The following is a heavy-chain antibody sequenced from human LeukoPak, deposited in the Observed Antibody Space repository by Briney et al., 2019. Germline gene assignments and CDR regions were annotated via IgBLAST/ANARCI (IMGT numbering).Heavy chain of an antibody. J-gene: IGHJ4*02. D-gene: IGHD6-19*01. V-gene: IGHV3-33*01. CDR1: GFTLSNYG. Sequence: GRSLRLSCAASGFTLSNYGMHWVRQAPAPGLEWVAGIRHDDSNKYFTDPVKGRFTISRDSSKNTLYLQMNSLRPEDTAVYYCGRRGYGGSGWYFDYWGQGTLVTVSS. CDR2: IRHDDSNK. CDR3: GRRGYGGSGWYFDY.